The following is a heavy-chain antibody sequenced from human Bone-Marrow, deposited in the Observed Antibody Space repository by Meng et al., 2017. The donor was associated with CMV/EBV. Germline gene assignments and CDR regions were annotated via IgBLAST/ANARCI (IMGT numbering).Heavy chain of an antibody. CDR3: ARDVETQIKAIGLTSSYYGMDV. CDR2: VATHNGDT. J-gene: IGHJ6*02. V-gene: IGHV1-18*01. D-gene: IGHD3/OR15-3a*01. Sequence: GISWVRQAPGQGLEWMGWVATHNGDTHYEQKFQGRVSMTTDRSTTTAYMEMRGLRSDDSAIYYCARDVETQIKAIGLTSSYYGMDVWGQGTTVTVSS. CDR1: G.